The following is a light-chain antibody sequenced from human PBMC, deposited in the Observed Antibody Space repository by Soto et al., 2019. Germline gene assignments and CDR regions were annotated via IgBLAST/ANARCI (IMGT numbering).Light chain of an antibody. CDR2: AAS. CDR3: QQSYSTTIT. V-gene: IGKV1-39*01. CDR1: QSISSY. Sequence: DNQMTQSPSSLSASVGDRVTITCRASQSISSYLNWYQQKPGKAPKLLIYAASSLQSGVPSRFSGSGSGTDFTLTISSLQPEDFATYYCQQSYSTTITFGPGTKVDIK. J-gene: IGKJ3*01.